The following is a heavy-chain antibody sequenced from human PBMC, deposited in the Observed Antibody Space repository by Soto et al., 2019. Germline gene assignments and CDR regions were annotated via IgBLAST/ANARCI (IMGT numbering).Heavy chain of an antibody. J-gene: IGHJ4*02. CDR1: GGSISSYY. V-gene: IGHV4-59*08. Sequence: SETLSLTCTVSGGSISSYYWSWIRQPPGKGLEWIGYIYYSGSTNYNPSLKSRVTISVDTSKNLFSLKLSSLTAADTAVYYCARHLVDSSGYYFDYWGQGTLVTVSS. CDR3: ARHLVDSSGYYFDY. D-gene: IGHD3-22*01. CDR2: IYYSGST.